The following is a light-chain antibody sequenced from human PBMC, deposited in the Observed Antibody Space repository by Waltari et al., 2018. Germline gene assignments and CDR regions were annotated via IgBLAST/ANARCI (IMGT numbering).Light chain of an antibody. CDR3: QQYDGIVVT. J-gene: IGKJ4*01. CDR1: QTVSSIS. V-gene: IGKV3-20*01. CDR2: GTS. Sequence: EIVLPQSPGTLSLSPGERATLSCRASQTVSSISFTWYHQKPGQAPRLLIYGTSNRAIGIPDRFSGSGSGTDFTLTISRLEPEDFAVYYCQQYDGIVVTFGGGTKVEI.